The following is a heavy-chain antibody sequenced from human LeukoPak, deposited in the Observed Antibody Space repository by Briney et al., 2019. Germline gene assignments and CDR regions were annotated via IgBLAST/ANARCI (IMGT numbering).Heavy chain of an antibody. Sequence: SETLSLTCTVSGGSISSSSYYWGWIRQPPGKGLEWIGSIYYSGSTYYNPSLKSRVTISVDTSKNQFSLKLSSVTAADTAVYYCANYDYVWGSTSGFDYWGQGTLVTVSS. V-gene: IGHV4-39*07. CDR1: GGSISSSSYY. D-gene: IGHD3-16*01. CDR2: IYYSGST. CDR3: ANYDYVWGSTSGFDY. J-gene: IGHJ4*02.